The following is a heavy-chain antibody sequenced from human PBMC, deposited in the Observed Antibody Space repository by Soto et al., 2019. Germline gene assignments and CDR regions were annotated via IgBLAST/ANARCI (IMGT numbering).Heavy chain of an antibody. Sequence: PGGSLRLSCAASGFTFDDYGMSWVRQAPGKGLEWVSGINWNGGSTGYADSVKGRFTISRDNAKNSLYLQMNSLRAEDTALYHCASTLWFGELYYFDYWGQGTLVNVSS. CDR1: GFTFDDYG. J-gene: IGHJ4*02. CDR3: ASTLWFGELYYFDY. D-gene: IGHD3-10*01. CDR2: INWNGGST. V-gene: IGHV3-20*01.